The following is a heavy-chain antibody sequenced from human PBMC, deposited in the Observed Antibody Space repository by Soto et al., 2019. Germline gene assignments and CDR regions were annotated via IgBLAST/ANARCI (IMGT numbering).Heavy chain of an antibody. J-gene: IGHJ6*02. CDR3: ARKGVGGNYYYYGMDV. V-gene: IGHV3-30-3*01. CDR2: ISYDGSNK. D-gene: IGHD3-16*01. Sequence: GGSLRLSCAASGFTFSSYAMHWVRQAPGKGLEWVAVISYDGSNKYYADSVKGRFTISRDNSKNTLYLQMNSLRAEDTAVYYCARKGVGGNYYYYGMDVWGQGTTVTVSS. CDR1: GFTFSSYA.